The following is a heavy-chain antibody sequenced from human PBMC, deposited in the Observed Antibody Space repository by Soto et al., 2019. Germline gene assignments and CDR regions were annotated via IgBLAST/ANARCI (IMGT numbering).Heavy chain of an antibody. CDR1: GGSFGGFY. CDR3: ARGGQGRGRYDFWVGPASPMDN. V-gene: IGHV4-34*01. CDR2: INHRGIT. Sequence: EQLQQWGAGLLKPSETLALTCAVYGGSFGGFYWRWIRQTPGKGLEWIGAINHRGITNYNPSPKSRVTKSVDESQSQFSLKLTSVTASETSVYFCARGGQGRGRYDFWVGPASPMDNWGQGTLVTVSS. J-gene: IGHJ4*02. D-gene: IGHD3-3*01.